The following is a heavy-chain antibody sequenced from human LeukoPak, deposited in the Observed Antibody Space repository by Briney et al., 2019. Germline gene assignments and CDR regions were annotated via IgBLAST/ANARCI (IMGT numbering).Heavy chain of an antibody. CDR2: IYTSGST. D-gene: IGHD1-26*01. CDR1: GGSISSGSYY. Sequence: SETLSLTCTVSGGSISSGSYYWSWIRQPAGKGLEWIGRIYTSGSTNYNPSLKSRVTISVDTSKNQLSLKLSSVTAADTAVYYCARERRKNSGSYGAFDIWGQGTMVTVSS. V-gene: IGHV4-61*02. CDR3: ARERRKNSGSYGAFDI. J-gene: IGHJ3*02.